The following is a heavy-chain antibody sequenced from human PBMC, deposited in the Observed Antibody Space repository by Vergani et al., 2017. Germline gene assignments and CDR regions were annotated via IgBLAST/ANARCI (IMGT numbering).Heavy chain of an antibody. D-gene: IGHD6-19*01. CDR1: GFTFSSYA. Sequence: VQLVESGGGVVQPGRSLRLSCAASGFTFSSYAMHWVRQAPGKGLEWVAVISYEGSNKYYADSVKGRFTISRDNSKNTLYLQMNSLRAEDTAVYYCARLAGPFQHWGQGTLVTVSS. CDR2: ISYEGSNK. J-gene: IGHJ1*01. CDR3: ARLAGPFQH. V-gene: IGHV3-30-3*01.